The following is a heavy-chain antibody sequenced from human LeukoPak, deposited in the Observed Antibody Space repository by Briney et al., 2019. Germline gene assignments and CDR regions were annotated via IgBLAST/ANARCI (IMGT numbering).Heavy chain of an antibody. V-gene: IGHV4-34*01. Sequence: MSSETLSLTCAVYGGSFSGYYWGCIRQHQGKGLEWIGEINHSGSTNYNPSRKSRVNISVDTSKNQLSLQLSSVPAADPPVYYCARGEWLRRWFDPWGQGTLVTVSS. CDR3: ARGEWLRRWFDP. J-gene: IGHJ5*02. D-gene: IGHD5-12*01. CDR2: INHSGST. CDR1: GGSFSGYY.